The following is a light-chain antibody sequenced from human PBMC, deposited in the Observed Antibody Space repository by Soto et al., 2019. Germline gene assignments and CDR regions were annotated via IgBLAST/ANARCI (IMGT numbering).Light chain of an antibody. J-gene: IGLJ1*01. V-gene: IGLV1-40*01. CDR2: ANS. CDR1: SSSIGAGHD. Sequence: QSVLTQPPSMSGAPVQRVTISCTGTSSSIGAGHDVHWYQQLPGTAPRVLIYANSNRPSGVPDRFSGSKSGTSGSLAITGRQAEDEADYYCQSYDNSLSAYVFGTGTKLTV. CDR3: QSYDNSLSAYV.